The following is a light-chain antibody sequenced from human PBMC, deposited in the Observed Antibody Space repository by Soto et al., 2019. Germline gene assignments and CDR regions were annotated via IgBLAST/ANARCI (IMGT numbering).Light chain of an antibody. Sequence: DIVMTQSPATLSVSPGERATLSCRASQSVSSNLAWYQQKFGQAPRLLIYGASTRATGIPARFSGSGSGTEFTLTISSLQSEDFAVYYCHQYNNWPPLTFGGGTMLEIK. CDR1: QSVSSN. CDR3: HQYNNWPPLT. J-gene: IGKJ4*01. CDR2: GAS. V-gene: IGKV3-15*01.